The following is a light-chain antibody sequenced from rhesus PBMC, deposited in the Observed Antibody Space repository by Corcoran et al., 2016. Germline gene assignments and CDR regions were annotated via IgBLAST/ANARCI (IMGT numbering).Light chain of an antibody. CDR2: GVS. V-gene: IGLV2S7*01. CDR1: NSDIGGYNY. J-gene: IGLJ1*01. CDR3: CSYTTRNTFI. Sequence: QSAPTQPPSVSGSPGQSVTISCTGTNSDIGGYNYVSWYQQHPGKAPKLMIYGVSNRPSGVSDRLIGSKSGNTASLTISGLQAEDEADYYCCSYTTRNTFIFGAGTRLTVL.